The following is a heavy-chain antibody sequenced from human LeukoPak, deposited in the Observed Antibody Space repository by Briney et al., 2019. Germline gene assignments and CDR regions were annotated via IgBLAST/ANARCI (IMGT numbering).Heavy chain of an antibody. D-gene: IGHD7-27*01. CDR1: GFTVSSNY. CDR3: RRANSATITGVVP. J-gene: IGHJ5*02. Sequence: PGGSLRLSCAASGFTVSSNYMSWVRQAPGKGLEWVSIIHSGGSTYYADSVKGRFTISRDNSKNTLYLQMNMLRVEDRAVYYCRRANSATITGVVPWGEGTLVTVSS. CDR2: IHSGGST. V-gene: IGHV3-53*01.